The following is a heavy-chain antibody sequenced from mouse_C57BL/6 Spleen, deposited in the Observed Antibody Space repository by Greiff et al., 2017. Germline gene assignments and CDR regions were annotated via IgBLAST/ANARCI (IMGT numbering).Heavy chain of an antibody. CDR3: TRKEDFAWFAY. J-gene: IGHJ3*01. V-gene: IGHV1-15*01. CDR1: GYTFTDYE. CDR2: IDPETGGT. Sequence: VKLMESGAELVRPGASVTLSCKASGYTFTDYEMHWVKQTPVHGLEWIGAIDPETGGTAYNQKFKGKAILTADKSSSTAYMELRSLTSEDSAVYYCTRKEDFAWFAYWGQGTLVTVSA.